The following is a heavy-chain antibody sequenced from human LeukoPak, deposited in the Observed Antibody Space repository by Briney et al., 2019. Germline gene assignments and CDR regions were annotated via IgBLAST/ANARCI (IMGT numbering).Heavy chain of an antibody. CDR2: IIPILGIA. J-gene: IGHJ6*02. D-gene: IGHD3-22*01. V-gene: IGHV1-69*04. CDR1: GGTFSSYA. CDR3: ARDLVTLYDSSGYYYYGTDV. Sequence: ASAKVSCKASGGTFSSYAISWVRQAPGQGLEWMGRIIPILGIANYAQKFQGRVTITADESTSTACMELSSLRSEDTAVYYCARDLVTLYDSSGYYYYGTDVWGQGTTVTVSS.